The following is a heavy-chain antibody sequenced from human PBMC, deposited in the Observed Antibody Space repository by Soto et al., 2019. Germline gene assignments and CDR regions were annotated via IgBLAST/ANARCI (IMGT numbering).Heavy chain of an antibody. CDR3: ARDLESDFWSEYNWFDP. D-gene: IGHD3-3*01. J-gene: IGHJ5*02. CDR1: GGTFSSYA. V-gene: IGHV1-69*06. Sequence: SVKVSCKASGGTFSSYAISCVRQAPGQGLEWMGGIIPIFGTANYAQKFQGRVTITADKSTSTADMELRSLRSEDTAVYYCARDLESDFWSEYNWFDPWGQGTLVTVSS. CDR2: IIPIFGTA.